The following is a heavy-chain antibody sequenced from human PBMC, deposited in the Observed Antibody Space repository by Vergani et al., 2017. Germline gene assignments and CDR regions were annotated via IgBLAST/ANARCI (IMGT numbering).Heavy chain of an antibody. Sequence: QVQLVQSGAEVKKPGSSVKVSCKTSGGTFKSNTFSWVRQAPGQGLEWMGGIIPIFGTANYAQKFQGRVTITADESTSTAYMELSSLRSEDTAVYYCARVGKFYGDYQKPFDYWGQGTLVTVSS. CDR3: ARVGKFYGDYQKPFDY. CDR2: IIPIFGTA. J-gene: IGHJ4*02. V-gene: IGHV1-69*01. CDR1: GGTFKSNT. D-gene: IGHD4-17*01.